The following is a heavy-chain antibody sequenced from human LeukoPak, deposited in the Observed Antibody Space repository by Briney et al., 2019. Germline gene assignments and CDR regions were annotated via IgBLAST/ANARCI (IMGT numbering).Heavy chain of an antibody. CDR2: INWDGDIT. CDR1: GFTFDDYT. V-gene: IGHV3-43*01. J-gene: IGHJ4*02. D-gene: IGHD3-9*01. Sequence: GGSLRLSCAASGFTFDDYTTHWVRQPPGKGLEWVSLINWDGDITEYADSVKGRFTISRDNSKNSLFLQMNSLRTEDTALYYCAKGNILTGPPDSWGQGTLVTVSS. CDR3: AKGNILTGPPDS.